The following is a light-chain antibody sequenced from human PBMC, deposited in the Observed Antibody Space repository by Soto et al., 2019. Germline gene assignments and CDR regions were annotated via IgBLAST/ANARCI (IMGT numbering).Light chain of an antibody. CDR3: QHYYTSYTT. CDR2: GAS. CDR1: QSVTSNY. J-gene: IGKJ1*01. Sequence: EILLTQSPATLSVSPGERATLSCRASQSVTSNYLAWYQQKPGQAPRLLIFGASTRATGIPDRFSGSGSGTDFTLTISRLEPEDFAVYYCQHYYTSYTTFGQGTKVDIK. V-gene: IGKV3-20*01.